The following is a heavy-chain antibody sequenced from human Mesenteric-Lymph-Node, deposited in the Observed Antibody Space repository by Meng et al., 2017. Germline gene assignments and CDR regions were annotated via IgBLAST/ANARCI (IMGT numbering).Heavy chain of an antibody. D-gene: IGHD3-10*01. Sequence: SETLSLTCAVYGGSFSDYFWTWIRQPPGKGLEWIGYIYYSGSTNYNPSLKSRVTISVDTSKNQFSLKLSSVTAADTAVYYCARDFSVVRGVNYYYGMDVWGQGTTVTVSS. J-gene: IGHJ6*02. CDR3: ARDFSVVRGVNYYYGMDV. CDR1: GGSFSDYF. CDR2: IYYSGST. V-gene: IGHV4-34*11.